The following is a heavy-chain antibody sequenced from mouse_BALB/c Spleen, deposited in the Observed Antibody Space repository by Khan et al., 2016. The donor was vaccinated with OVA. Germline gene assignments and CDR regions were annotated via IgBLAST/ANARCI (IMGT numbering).Heavy chain of an antibody. Sequence: EVQLQESGPDLVKPSQSLSLTCTVTGYSITSNYAWSWIRQFPGNKLEWLGYISYSGATNYNPSLKSRISVTRDTSENQFFLQLNSVTTEDTATYYWARQNYYGYALDYWGQGTSVTVSS. CDR1: GYSITSNYA. D-gene: IGHD1-1*01. CDR2: ISYSGAT. CDR3: ARQNYYGYALDY. V-gene: IGHV3-2*02. J-gene: IGHJ4*01.